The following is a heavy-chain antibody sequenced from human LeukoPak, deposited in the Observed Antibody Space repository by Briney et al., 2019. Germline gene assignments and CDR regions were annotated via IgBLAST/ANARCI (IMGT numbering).Heavy chain of an antibody. CDR1: GYSFTSYW. V-gene: IGHV5-51*01. CDR2: IYPGDSDT. CDR3: ARRYSDSSGYNWFDY. J-gene: IGHJ4*02. Sequence: GESLKISCKGSGYSFTSYWIGWVRQMPGKGLEWMGIIYPGDSDTRYSPSFQGQVTISADKSTSTAYLQWSSLKASDTAMYYCARRYSDSSGYNWFDYWGQGTLVTVSS. D-gene: IGHD3-22*01.